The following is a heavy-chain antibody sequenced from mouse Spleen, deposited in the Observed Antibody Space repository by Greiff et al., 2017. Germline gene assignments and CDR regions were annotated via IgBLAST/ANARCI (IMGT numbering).Heavy chain of an antibody. J-gene: IGHJ2*01. CDR3: ARDRGGTTVVATNFDY. D-gene: IGHD1-1*01. CDR2: ISDGGSYT. V-gene: IGHV5-4*01. Sequence: EVMLVESGGGLVKPGGSLKLSCAASGFTFSSYAMSWVRQTPEKRLEWVATISDGGSYTYYPDNVKGRFTISRDNAKNNLYLQMSHLKSEDTAMYYCARDRGGTTVVATNFDYWGQGTTLTVSS. CDR1: GFTFSSYA.